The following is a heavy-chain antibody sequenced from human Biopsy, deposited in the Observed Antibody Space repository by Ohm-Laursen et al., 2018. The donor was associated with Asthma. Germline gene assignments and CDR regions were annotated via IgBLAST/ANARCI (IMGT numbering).Heavy chain of an antibody. J-gene: IGHJ6*02. D-gene: IGHD3-10*01. CDR3: ARAVDYSHYYGIDV. CDR1: GYTFNSAG. Sequence: GASVKASCKTSGYTFNSAGITWVRQAPGQGLEWMGWISVYNGNTKDAQKLQDRVTMITDTSTSTAYMELRSLRSDDTAVNFCARAVDYSHYYGIDVWGQGTTVTVS. V-gene: IGHV1-18*01. CDR2: ISVYNGNT.